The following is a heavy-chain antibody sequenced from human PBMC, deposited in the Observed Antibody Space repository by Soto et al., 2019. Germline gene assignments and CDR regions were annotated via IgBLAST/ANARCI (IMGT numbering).Heavy chain of an antibody. CDR2: IYYSGST. J-gene: IGHJ5*02. Sequence: QVQLQESGPGLVKPSQTLSLTCTVSGGSISSGGYYWSWIRQHPGKGLEWIGYIYYSGSTYYNPSLKSRVTISVDTSKNQLSLKLSSVTAADTAVYYCARLVDDYGDYVSNWFDPWGQGTLVTVSS. CDR1: GGSISSGGYY. D-gene: IGHD4-17*01. CDR3: ARLVDDYGDYVSNWFDP. V-gene: IGHV4-31*03.